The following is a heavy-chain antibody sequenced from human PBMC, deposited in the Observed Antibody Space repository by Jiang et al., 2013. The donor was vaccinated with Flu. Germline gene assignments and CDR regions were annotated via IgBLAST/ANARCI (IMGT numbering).Heavy chain of an antibody. Sequence: SGAEVKKPGSSVKVSCKASGGTFSSYAISWVRQAPGQGLEWMGGIIPIFGTANYAQKFQGRVTIIADESTSTAYMELSSLRSEDTAVYYCARVLHAGVTTGSESTDDYWGQGTLVTVSS. J-gene: IGHJ4*02. V-gene: IGHV1-69*01. CDR2: IIPIFGTA. CDR1: GGTFSSYA. CDR3: ARVLHAGVTTGSESTDDY. D-gene: IGHD4-17*01.